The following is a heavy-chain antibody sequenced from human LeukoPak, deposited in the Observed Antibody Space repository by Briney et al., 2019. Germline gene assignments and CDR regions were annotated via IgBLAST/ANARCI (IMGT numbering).Heavy chain of an antibody. CDR1: GFTFSSYA. D-gene: IGHD5-12*01. Sequence: GGSLRLSCAASGFTFSSYAMHWVRQAPGKGLEWVAVISYDGSNKYYADSVKGRFTISRDNSKNTLYLQMNSLRAEDTAVYYCARDSLSPDIVATMRYFDYWGQGTLVTVSS. CDR3: ARDSLSPDIVATMRYFDY. J-gene: IGHJ4*02. V-gene: IGHV3-30*04. CDR2: ISYDGSNK.